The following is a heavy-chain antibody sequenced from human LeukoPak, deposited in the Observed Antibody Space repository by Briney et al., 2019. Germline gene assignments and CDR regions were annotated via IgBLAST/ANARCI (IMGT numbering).Heavy chain of an antibody. J-gene: IGHJ4*02. D-gene: IGHD3-10*01. CDR3: AKGLRSGTHYNTFDR. CDR2: ISGKGDNT. Sequence: PGGSLGLSCAASAFTFEDYTMHWVRQAPGKGLEWVSHISGKGDNTYYADSVKGRFTISRDNNRNSLYLQMNSLRTEDTALYYCAKGLRSGTHYNTFDRWGQGTLVTVSS. V-gene: IGHV3-43*02. CDR1: AFTFEDYT.